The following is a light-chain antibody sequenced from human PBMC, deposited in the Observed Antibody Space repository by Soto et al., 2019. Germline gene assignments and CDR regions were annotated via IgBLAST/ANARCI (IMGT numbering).Light chain of an antibody. V-gene: IGKV1-5*03. J-gene: IGKJ1*01. CDR1: QTISSW. CDR3: QQYDSYRT. CDR2: KAS. Sequence: DSQMTQSPATLSGSVGDRVTITCRASQTISSWLAWYQQKPGKAPKLLIYKASTLKSGVPSRFSGSGSGTEFTLTISSLQSDDFATYFCQQYDSYRTFAQGTKVDFK.